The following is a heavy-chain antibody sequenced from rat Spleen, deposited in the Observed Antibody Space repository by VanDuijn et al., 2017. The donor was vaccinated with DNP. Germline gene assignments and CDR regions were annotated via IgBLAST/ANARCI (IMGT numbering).Heavy chain of an antibody. CDR3: ARHWGGSYTARFAF. V-gene: IGHV5-31*01. J-gene: IGHJ3*01. CDR2: LTSSGGST. CDR1: GFTSSYYW. D-gene: IGHD1-2*01. Sequence: EVQLVEIGGGLVQPGRSLKLSCVASGFTSSYYWMTWIRQVPGKGLEWVASLTSSGGSTYYPDSVKGRFTISRDNAKNPLFRQMNSLRSEDTATNYCARHWGGSYTARFAFWGQGTLVTVSS.